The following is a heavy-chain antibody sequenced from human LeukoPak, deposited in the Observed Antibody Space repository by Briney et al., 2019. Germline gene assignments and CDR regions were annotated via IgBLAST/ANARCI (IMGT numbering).Heavy chain of an antibody. J-gene: IGHJ4*02. CDR3: ATHIVVVVAATTLDY. Sequence: ASVKVSCRASGYTFTGYYMHWVRQAPGQGREWMGWINPNSGGTNYAQKFQGRVTMTRDTSISTAYMELSRLRSDDTAVYYCATHIVVVVAATTLDYWGQGTLVTVSS. V-gene: IGHV1-2*02. CDR2: INPNSGGT. CDR1: GYTFTGYY. D-gene: IGHD2-15*01.